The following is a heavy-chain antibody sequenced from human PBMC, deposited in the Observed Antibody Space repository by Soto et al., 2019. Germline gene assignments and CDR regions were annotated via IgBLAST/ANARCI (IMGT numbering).Heavy chain of an antibody. CDR3: ARELHGGSYGMDV. CDR1: GLTFSSYS. V-gene: IGHV3-48*01. Sequence: GGSLRLSCAASGLTFSSYSMNWVRQAPGKGLEWVSYISSSSSTIYYADSVKGRFTISRDNAKNSLYLQMNSLSAGDTAVYYCARELHGGSYGMDVWGQGTTVTVSS. J-gene: IGHJ6*02. CDR2: ISSSSSTI.